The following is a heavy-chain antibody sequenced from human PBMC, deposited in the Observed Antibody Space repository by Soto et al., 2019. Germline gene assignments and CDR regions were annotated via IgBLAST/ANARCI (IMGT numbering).Heavy chain of an antibody. CDR1: GFTFSSYA. J-gene: IGHJ3*02. D-gene: IGHD2-2*01. CDR2: ISGSGGST. CDR3: AKDRGVGDCSSTSCLRGGAFDI. V-gene: IGHV3-23*01. Sequence: EVQLLESGGGLVQPGGSLRLSCAASGFTFSSYAMSWVRQAPGKGLEWVSAISGSGGSTYYADSVKGRFTISRDNSKNTRYLQMNSLRAEDTAVYYCAKDRGVGDCSSTSCLRGGAFDIWGQGTMVTVSS.